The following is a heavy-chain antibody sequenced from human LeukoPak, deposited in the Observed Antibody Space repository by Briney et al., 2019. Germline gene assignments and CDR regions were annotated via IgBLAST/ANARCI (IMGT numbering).Heavy chain of an antibody. CDR1: GGSISSSSYY. CDR3: ARSDYHNSGSHTVFDAFDI. V-gene: IGHV4-39*07. D-gene: IGHD3-10*01. J-gene: IGHJ3*02. Sequence: SETLSLTCTVSGGSISSSSYYWGWIRQPPGKGLEWIGSIYYSGSTYYNPSLKSRVTISVDTSKNQFSLKLSFVTAADTAMYYCARSDYHNSGSHTVFDAFDIWGQGTRVTVSS. CDR2: IYYSGST.